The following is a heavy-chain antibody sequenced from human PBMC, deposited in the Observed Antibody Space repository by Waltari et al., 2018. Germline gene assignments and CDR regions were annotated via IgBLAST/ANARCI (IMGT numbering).Heavy chain of an antibody. D-gene: IGHD6-13*01. V-gene: IGHV3-33*01. J-gene: IGHJ4*02. CDR3: ARDLGRAAAGTFDH. CDR2: MWNDGSNK. Sequence: QVQLVESGGGVVQPGRSLRLSCAASGFTFSRNAMHWVRQAPGKGLGWVAVMWNDGSNKYYADSVKGRFTISRDNSKNTLYLQMNSLRAEDTAVYYCARDLGRAAAGTFDHWGQGTLVTVSS. CDR1: GFTFSRNA.